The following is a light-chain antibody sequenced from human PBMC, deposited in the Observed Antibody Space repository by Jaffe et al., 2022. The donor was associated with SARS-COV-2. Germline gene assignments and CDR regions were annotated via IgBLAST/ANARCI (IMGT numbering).Light chain of an antibody. CDR1: QTVSSTY. Sequence: EIVLTQSPGTLSLSPGERATLSCRASQTVSSTYLAWYQQKPGQAPRLLISGASSRATGIPDRFSGSGSGTDFTLTISRLEPEDFAVYYCQQFVSSRYTFGQGTKLEIK. CDR3: QQFVSSRYT. CDR2: GAS. J-gene: IGKJ2*01. V-gene: IGKV3-20*01.